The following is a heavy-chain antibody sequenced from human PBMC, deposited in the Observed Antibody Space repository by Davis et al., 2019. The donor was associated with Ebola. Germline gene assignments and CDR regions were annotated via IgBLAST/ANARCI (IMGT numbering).Heavy chain of an antibody. D-gene: IGHD3-9*01. J-gene: IGHJ4*02. V-gene: IGHV3-11*05. CDR1: GFTFSDYY. CDR3: ARGKRYFDWLLPFDY. Sequence: GGSLRLSCAASGFTFSDYYMSWIRQAPGKGLEWVSFISSSSSYTNYADSVKGRFTISRDNSKNTLYLQMNSLRAEDTAVYYCARGKRYFDWLLPFDYWGQGTLVTVSS. CDR2: ISSSSSYT.